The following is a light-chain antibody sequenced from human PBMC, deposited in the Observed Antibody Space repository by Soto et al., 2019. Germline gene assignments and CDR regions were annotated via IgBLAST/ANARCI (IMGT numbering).Light chain of an antibody. CDR2: NNN. Sequence: QSVLTQPPSASGTPGQRVTISCSGGSSNIGTNAVNWYQQLPGTAPKLPIYNNNQRPSGVPDRFSGSKSGTSASLAISGLQSEDEADYYCAAWDDSLNGYVFGTGTKVTVL. V-gene: IGLV1-44*01. CDR3: AAWDDSLNGYV. J-gene: IGLJ1*01. CDR1: SSNIGTNA.